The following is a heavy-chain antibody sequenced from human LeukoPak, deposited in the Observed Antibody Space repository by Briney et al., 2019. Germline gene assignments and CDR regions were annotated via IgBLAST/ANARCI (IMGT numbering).Heavy chain of an antibody. D-gene: IGHD3-3*01. J-gene: IGHJ4*02. CDR2: ISWNSGKM. CDR1: GFHFDAYA. Sequence: PGGSLRLSCAASGFHFDAYAMHWVRQAPGKGLEWVSGISWNSGKMAYADSVKGRFTISRDSAENSLYLQMTSLRPEDMALYYCARSADFWSGLDFWGQGTLVTVSS. CDR3: ARSADFWSGLDF. V-gene: IGHV3-9*03.